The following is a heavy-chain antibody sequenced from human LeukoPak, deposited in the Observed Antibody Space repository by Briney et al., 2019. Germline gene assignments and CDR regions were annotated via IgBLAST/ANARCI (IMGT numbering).Heavy chain of an antibody. V-gene: IGHV3-23*01. D-gene: IGHD3-22*01. Sequence: PGGSLRLSCAASGFTFSSYAMSWVRQAPGKGLEWVSAISGSGGSTYYADSVKGRFTISRDNAKNSLYLQMNSLRAEDTAVYYCARSYGDYYYDSSGYYADAFDIWGQGTMVTVSS. CDR3: ARSYGDYYYDSSGYYADAFDI. J-gene: IGHJ3*02. CDR2: ISGSGGST. CDR1: GFTFSSYA.